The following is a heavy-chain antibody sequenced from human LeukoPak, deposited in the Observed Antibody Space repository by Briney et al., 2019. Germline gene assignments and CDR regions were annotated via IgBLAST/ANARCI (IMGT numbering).Heavy chain of an antibody. Sequence: PGGSLRLSCAASGFTFSSYAMSWVRQAPGKGLEWVSAISGSGGSTYYADSVKGRFTISRDNSKNTLYLQMNSLRAEDTAVYYCAKAKYQWGIAADAFDIWGQGTMVTVSS. J-gene: IGHJ3*02. CDR1: GFTFSSYA. CDR3: AKAKYQWGIAADAFDI. V-gene: IGHV3-23*01. D-gene: IGHD2-8*01. CDR2: ISGSGGST.